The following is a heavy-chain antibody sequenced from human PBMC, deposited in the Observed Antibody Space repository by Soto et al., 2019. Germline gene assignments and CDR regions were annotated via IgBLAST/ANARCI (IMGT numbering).Heavy chain of an antibody. D-gene: IGHD3-3*01. CDR1: VCTFSSYT. V-gene: IGHV1-69*04. CDR3: AREGGYYDFWSGYFSPHDAFDI. CDR2: IIPILGIA. Sequence: GASVKVSCKASVCTFSSYTISWVRQAPGQGLEWMGRIIPILGIANYAQKFQGRVTITADKSTSTAYMELSSLRSEDTAVYYCAREGGYYDFWSGYFSPHDAFDIWGQGTMVTVSS. J-gene: IGHJ3*02.